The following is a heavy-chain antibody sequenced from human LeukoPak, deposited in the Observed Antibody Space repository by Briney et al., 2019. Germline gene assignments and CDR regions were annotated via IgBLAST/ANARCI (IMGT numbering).Heavy chain of an antibody. CDR1: GFTFSTYG. CDR2: IRNDGSNK. CDR3: ARTDSFGMDV. D-gene: IGHD5-18*01. V-gene: IGHV3-30*02. J-gene: IGHJ6*02. Sequence: AGRSPRLSCAASGFTFSTYGMHWVRQAPGKGLEWLAFIRNDGSNKYYADSVKGRFTNSRDNSKNTVYLQMDSLRTEGTAVYYCARTDSFGMDVWGQGTTVTVSS.